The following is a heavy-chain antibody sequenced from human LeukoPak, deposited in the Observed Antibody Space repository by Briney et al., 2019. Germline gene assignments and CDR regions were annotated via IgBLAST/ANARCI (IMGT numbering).Heavy chain of an antibody. CDR3: ASPGAMGYYDSSGYYPLDY. D-gene: IGHD3-22*01. CDR1: GGTFSSNA. J-gene: IGHJ4*02. CDR2: IIPIFGTA. V-gene: IGHV1-69*13. Sequence: SVKVSCKASGGTFSSNAISSVRQAPGQGLEWMGGIIPIFGTANYAQKFQGRVTITADESTSTAYMELSSLRSEDTAVYYCASPGAMGYYDSSGYYPLDYWGQGTLVTVSS.